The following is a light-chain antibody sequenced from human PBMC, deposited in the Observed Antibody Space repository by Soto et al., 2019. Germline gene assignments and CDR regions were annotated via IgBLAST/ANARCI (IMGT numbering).Light chain of an antibody. V-gene: IGKV1-5*01. Sequence: DIPMTQSPSILSASVGDRVTITCRASQSISSWLAWYQQKPGKAPKLLIYDASSLESGVPSRFSGSGSGTEFTLTISSLQPDDFATYYCQQYNSYSLWTFGQGTKVEIK. CDR3: QQYNSYSLWT. CDR1: QSISSW. J-gene: IGKJ1*01. CDR2: DAS.